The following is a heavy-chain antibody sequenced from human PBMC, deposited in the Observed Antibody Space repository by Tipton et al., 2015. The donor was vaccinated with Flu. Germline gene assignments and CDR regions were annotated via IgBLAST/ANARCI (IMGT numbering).Heavy chain of an antibody. CDR1: GGSVGSPYC. Sequence: TLSLTCSVSGGSVGSPYCWGWVRQPPGKGLEWIAYLFYSGSTNFNPSLKSRLTMSVDTSKNQFSLNLSSVTAADTALYFCARDERSGSGYGLRLWGQGTMVTVSS. V-gene: IGHV4-61*01. J-gene: IGHJ3*01. D-gene: IGHD3-22*01. CDR2: LFYSGST. CDR3: ARDERSGSGYGLRL.